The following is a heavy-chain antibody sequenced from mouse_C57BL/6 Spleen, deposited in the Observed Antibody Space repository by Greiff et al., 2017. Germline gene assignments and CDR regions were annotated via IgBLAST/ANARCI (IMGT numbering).Heavy chain of an antibody. CDR3: TLHGFAY. CDR2: IDPENGDT. V-gene: IGHV14-4*01. Sequence: VQLKESGAELVRPGASVKLSCTASGFNIKDDYMHWVKQRPEQGLEWIGWIDPENGDTEYASKFQGKATITADTSSNTAYLQLSSLTSEDTAVYYCTLHGFAYWGQGTLVTVSA. J-gene: IGHJ3*01. CDR1: GFNIKDDY.